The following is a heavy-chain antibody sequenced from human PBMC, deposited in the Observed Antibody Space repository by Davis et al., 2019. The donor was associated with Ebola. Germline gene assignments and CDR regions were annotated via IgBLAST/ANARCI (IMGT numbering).Heavy chain of an antibody. CDR2: IYYSGST. V-gene: IGHV4-39*07. Sequence: PSETLSLTCTVSGSSISSSSYYWGWIRQPPGKGLEWIGSIYYSGSTYYNPSLKSRVTISVDTSKNQFSLKLSSVTAADTAMYYCAKRGGSVRGQGTLVTVSS. D-gene: IGHD3-16*01. CDR1: GSSISSSSYY. J-gene: IGHJ4*02. CDR3: AKRGGSV.